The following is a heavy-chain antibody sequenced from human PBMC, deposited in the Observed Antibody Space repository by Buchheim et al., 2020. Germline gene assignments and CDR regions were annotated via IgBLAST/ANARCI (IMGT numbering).Heavy chain of an antibody. J-gene: IGHJ6*03. CDR1: GFTFSSYW. V-gene: IGHV3-7*01. D-gene: IGHD6-13*01. CDR3: ARDQYSSSWYGGYYYYCMGV. Sequence: EVQLVESGGGLVQPGGSLRLFCAVSGFTFSSYWMSWVRQAPGKGLEWVANIKQDGSEKYYVDSVKGRFTISRDNAKNSLYLQMNSLRAEDTAVYYCARDQYSSSWYGGYYYYCMGVWGKGTT. CDR2: IKQDGSEK.